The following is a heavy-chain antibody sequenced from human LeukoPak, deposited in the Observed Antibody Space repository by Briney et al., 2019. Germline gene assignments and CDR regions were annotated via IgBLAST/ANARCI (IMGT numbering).Heavy chain of an antibody. CDR3: ASYDYDMIGYYVDSFDI. Sequence: GGSLTLTCSASGFTFSSYGLDCDRQAPGKGLEWVAVISYDGSNKYYADSVKGRFTISRDNSKNTLYLQMNSLRAGDTAVYYCASYDYDMIGYYVDSFDIWGQGTMVTVSS. D-gene: IGHD3-22*01. CDR1: GFTFSSYG. J-gene: IGHJ3*02. CDR2: ISYDGSNK. V-gene: IGHV3-33*05.